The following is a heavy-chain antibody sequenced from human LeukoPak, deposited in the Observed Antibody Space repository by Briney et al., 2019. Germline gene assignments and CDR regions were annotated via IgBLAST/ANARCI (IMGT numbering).Heavy chain of an antibody. D-gene: IGHD3-22*01. J-gene: IGHJ4*02. Sequence: ASVKVSCKASGYTFTGYYMHWVRQAPGQGLEWMGRINPNSRGTNYAQKFQGRVTMTRDTSISTAYMELSRLRSDDTAVYYCATDYYDSSGYPTTSDYWGQGTLVTVSS. CDR2: INPNSRGT. V-gene: IGHV1-2*06. CDR3: ATDYYDSSGYPTTSDY. CDR1: GYTFTGYY.